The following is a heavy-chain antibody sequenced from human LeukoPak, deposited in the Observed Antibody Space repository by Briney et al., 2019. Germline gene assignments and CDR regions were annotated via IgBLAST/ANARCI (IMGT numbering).Heavy chain of an antibody. CDR1: GGSISSSSYY. D-gene: IGHD2-15*01. J-gene: IGHJ6*02. CDR3: ARDQVVVAATGYYGMDV. Sequence: SETLSLTCTVSGGSISSSSYYWGWIRQPPGKGLEWIGSIYYSGSTNYNPSLKSRVTISVDTSKNQFSLKLSSVTAADTAVYYCARDQVVVAATGYYGMDVWGQGTTVTVSS. CDR2: IYYSGST. V-gene: IGHV4-39*07.